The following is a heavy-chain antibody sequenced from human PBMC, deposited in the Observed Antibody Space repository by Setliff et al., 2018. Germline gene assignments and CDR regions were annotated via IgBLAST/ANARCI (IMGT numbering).Heavy chain of an antibody. CDR1: AFTFKNYW. CDR2: INSDESRR. Sequence: QAGGSLRLSCAASAFTFKNYWMSWVRQAPGKGLEWVSRINSDESRRNYGGSVKGRFTISRDNAKNTLYLQMNSLRAEDTAVYYCARVRCSDGNCYSWNAFDIWGQGTMVTVSS. V-gene: IGHV3-74*01. J-gene: IGHJ3*02. CDR3: ARVRCSDGNCYSWNAFDI. D-gene: IGHD2-15*01.